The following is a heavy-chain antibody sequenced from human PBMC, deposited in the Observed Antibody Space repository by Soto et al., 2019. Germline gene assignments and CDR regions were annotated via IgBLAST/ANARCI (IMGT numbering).Heavy chain of an antibody. V-gene: IGHV4-34*01. CDR3: VSYRTSWSGGYSYYFYGMDV. J-gene: IGHJ6*02. CDR1: GGSFSGYY. D-gene: IGHD2-2*01. CDR2: INHSGST. Sequence: QVQLQQWGAGLLKPSETLSLTCAVYGGSFSGYYWNWIRQPPGKGLDWIGEINHSGSTNYNPSLKSRVTISIDTSKNQFSLKLTSVTAADTAVYFCVSYRTSWSGGYSYYFYGMDVWGQGTTVTVSS.